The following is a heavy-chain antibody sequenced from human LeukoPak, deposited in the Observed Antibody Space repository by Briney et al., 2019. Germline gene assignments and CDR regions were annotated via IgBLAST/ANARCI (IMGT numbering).Heavy chain of an antibody. D-gene: IGHD3-10*01. V-gene: IGHV3-23*01. CDR3: AKNLQRTDSGSYYY. CDR2: IKGSGDST. Sequence: GGSLRLSCVASGFISSSYAMSWVRQAPGKGLEWVSGIKGSGDSTYYADSVKGRFTISRDNSKKTLYLQMNSLRAEDTAVYYCAKNLQRTDSGSYYYWGQGTLVTVSS. J-gene: IGHJ4*02. CDR1: GFISSSYA.